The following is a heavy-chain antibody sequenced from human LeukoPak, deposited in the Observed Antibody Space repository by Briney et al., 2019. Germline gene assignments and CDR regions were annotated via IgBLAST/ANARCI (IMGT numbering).Heavy chain of an antibody. CDR2: INPNSGGT. Sequence: ASVKVSCKASGYTFTGYYMHWVRQAPGQGLEWMGWINPNSGGTNYAQKFQGWVTMTRDTSISTAYMELSRLRSDDTAVYYCARGPLVYPPTRGGFDYWGQGTLVTVSS. D-gene: IGHD1-14*01. J-gene: IGHJ4*02. CDR1: GYTFTGYY. V-gene: IGHV1-2*04. CDR3: ARGPLVYPPTRGGFDY.